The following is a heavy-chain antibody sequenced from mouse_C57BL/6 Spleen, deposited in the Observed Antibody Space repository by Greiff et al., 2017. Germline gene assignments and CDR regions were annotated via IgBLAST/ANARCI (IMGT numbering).Heavy chain of an antibody. J-gene: IGHJ2*01. V-gene: IGHV1-80*01. CDR3: ARGYYGSSYPFDY. Sequence: QVQLQQSGAELVKPGASVKISCKASGYAFSSYWMNWVKQRPGKGLEWIGQIYPGDGDTNYNGKFKGKATLTADKSSSTAYMQLSSLTSEDSAVYFCARGYYGSSYPFDYWGQGTTLTVSS. D-gene: IGHD1-1*01. CDR2: IYPGDGDT. CDR1: GYAFSSYW.